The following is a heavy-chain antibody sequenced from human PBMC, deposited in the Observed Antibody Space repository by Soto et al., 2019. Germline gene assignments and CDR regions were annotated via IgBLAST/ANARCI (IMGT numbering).Heavy chain of an antibody. D-gene: IGHD1-1*01. Sequence: ESLKISCKGSGYSFTNYWINWVRQMPGKGLEWMGTIDPSDSYTNYSPSFQGHVTISVDTSINTAYMELSSLRPDDTAMYYCARERYQVLSDGMDVWGQGTTVTVSS. J-gene: IGHJ6*02. CDR3: ARERYQVLSDGMDV. V-gene: IGHV5-10-1*01. CDR2: IDPSDSYT. CDR1: GYSFTNYW.